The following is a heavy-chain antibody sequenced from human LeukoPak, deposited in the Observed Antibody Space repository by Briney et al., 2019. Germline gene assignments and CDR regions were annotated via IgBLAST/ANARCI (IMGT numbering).Heavy chain of an antibody. Sequence: GGSLRLSCAASGFTFSSYWMSWVRQAPGKGLEWVANIKQDGSEKYYVDSVKGRFTISRDNAKNSLYPQMNSLRAEDTAVYYCARNEYTIFGVVIRRRGYYGMDVWGQGTTVTVSS. CDR3: ARNEYTIFGVVIRRRGYYGMDV. CDR1: GFTFSSYW. V-gene: IGHV3-7*01. J-gene: IGHJ6*02. D-gene: IGHD3-3*01. CDR2: IKQDGSEK.